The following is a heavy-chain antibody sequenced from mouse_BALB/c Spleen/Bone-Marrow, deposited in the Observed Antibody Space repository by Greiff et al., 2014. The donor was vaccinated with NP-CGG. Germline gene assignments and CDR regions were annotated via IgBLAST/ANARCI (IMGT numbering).Heavy chain of an antibody. CDR3: AKKDYGSSSFDY. J-gene: IGHJ2*01. Sequence: EVHLVESGPELEKPGASVKTSCKASGYSFTDSNMNWVKQSNGKNLEWIGNIDPYYGGTSYSQKFKGKATLTVDKSSSTAYMQLRSLTSEDSAVYYCAKKDYGSSSFDYWGQGTTLTVSS. CDR1: GYSFTDSN. D-gene: IGHD1-1*01. CDR2: IDPYYGGT. V-gene: IGHV1-39*01.